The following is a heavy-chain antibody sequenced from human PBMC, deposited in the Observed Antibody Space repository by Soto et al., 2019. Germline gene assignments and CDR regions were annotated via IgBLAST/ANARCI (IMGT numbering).Heavy chain of an antibody. CDR1: GGTFSSFV. CDR3: ATSKVGYSFGSPFDF. J-gene: IGHJ4*02. Sequence: QVQLVQSGAEVKQPGSSVKVSCKASGGTFSSFVISWVRQAPGQGPEWMGGIIPSFNRPNYAQKFQGRVTITADESTTTSYMELSSLRSGDTAVYYCATSKVGYSFGSPFDFWGQGTLVTVSS. CDR2: IIPSFNRP. V-gene: IGHV1-69*01. D-gene: IGHD5-18*01.